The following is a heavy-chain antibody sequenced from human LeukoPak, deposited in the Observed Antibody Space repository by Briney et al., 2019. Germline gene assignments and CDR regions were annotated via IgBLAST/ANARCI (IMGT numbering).Heavy chain of an antibody. J-gene: IGHJ4*02. CDR2: IKEDGSEA. Sequence: GESLRLSCAAAGFTFSRYWMSWVRQATGKGLECVAKIKEDGSEAHYVDSVKGRFTISRDNAKESLYLQMNSLRAEDTAVYYCARDYTGGWNDYWGQRIRVTVSS. CDR1: GFTFSRYW. V-gene: IGHV3-7*01. CDR3: ARDYTGGWNDY. D-gene: IGHD7-27*01.